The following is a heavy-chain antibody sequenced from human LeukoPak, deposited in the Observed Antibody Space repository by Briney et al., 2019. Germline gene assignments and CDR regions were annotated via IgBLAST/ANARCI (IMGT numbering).Heavy chain of an antibody. CDR1: GFTFSSYA. J-gene: IGHJ4*02. D-gene: IGHD5-12*01. Sequence: GSLRLSCAASGFTFSSYAMNWVRQAPGKGLEWVSGISGGAGSTYFADSLRGRFTISRDNSKNTLYVQMSSLRAEDTAVYYCAKTPTKDFVATRLFDYWGRGNLVTVSS. V-gene: IGHV3-23*01. CDR3: AKTPTKDFVATRLFDY. CDR2: ISGGAGST.